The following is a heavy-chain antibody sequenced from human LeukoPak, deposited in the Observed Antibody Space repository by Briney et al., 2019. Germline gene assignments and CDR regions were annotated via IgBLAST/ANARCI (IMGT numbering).Heavy chain of an antibody. CDR2: INHSGST. J-gene: IGHJ4*02. V-gene: IGHV4-34*01. CDR3: ARETYYDILTGFGY. D-gene: IGHD3-9*01. Sequence: SETLSLTCAVYGGSFSGYYWSWIRQPPGKGLEWIGEINHSGSTNYNPSLKSRVTISVDTSKNQLSLKLSSVTAADTAVYYCARETYYDILTGFGYWGQGTLVTVSS. CDR1: GGSFSGYY.